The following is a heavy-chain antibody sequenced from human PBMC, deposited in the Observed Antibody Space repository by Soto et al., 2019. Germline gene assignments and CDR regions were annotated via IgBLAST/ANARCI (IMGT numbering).Heavy chain of an antibody. CDR1: GGTFSSYA. D-gene: IGHD5-12*01. CDR3: ARDRDGYNPIPLDY. Sequence: SVKVSCKASGGTFSSYAISWVRQAPGQGLEWMGGIIPIFGTANYAQKFQGRVTITADESTGTAYMELSSLRSEDTAVYYCARDRDGYNPIPLDYWGQGTLVTVSS. CDR2: IIPIFGTA. V-gene: IGHV1-69*13. J-gene: IGHJ4*02.